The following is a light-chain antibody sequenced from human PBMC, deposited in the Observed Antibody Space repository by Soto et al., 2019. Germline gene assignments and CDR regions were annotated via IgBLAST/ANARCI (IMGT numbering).Light chain of an antibody. CDR2: DAS. J-gene: IGKJ5*01. CDR3: LQYSSHSWT. CDR1: RSISDW. V-gene: IGKV1-5*01. Sequence: DIQMTQSPSSLSPAGGERGTLTCPASRSISDWLAWYQQKPGKAPELLIFDASNLKSGVSSRFSGSGSGTEFTLTISRLQPDDVATYYCLQYSSHSWTFGQGTRLEI.